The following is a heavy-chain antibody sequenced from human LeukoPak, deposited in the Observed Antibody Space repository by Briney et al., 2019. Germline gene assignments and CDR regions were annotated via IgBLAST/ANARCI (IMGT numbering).Heavy chain of an antibody. J-gene: IGHJ4*02. Sequence: SETLSLTCTVSGGSISSYYWSWIRQPPGKGLEWIGYIYYSGSTNYNPSLKSRVTISVDTSKNQFSLKLSPVTAADTAVYYCARGSYGDYVSPFDYWGQGTLVTVSS. CDR3: ARGSYGDYVSPFDY. CDR1: GGSISSYY. V-gene: IGHV4-59*01. CDR2: IYYSGST. D-gene: IGHD4-17*01.